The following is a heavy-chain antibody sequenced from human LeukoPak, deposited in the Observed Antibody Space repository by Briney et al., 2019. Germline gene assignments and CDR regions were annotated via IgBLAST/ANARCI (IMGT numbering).Heavy chain of an antibody. D-gene: IGHD2-2*01. J-gene: IGHJ6*03. CDR2: IYHSGST. V-gene: IGHV4-30-2*01. CDR1: GGSISSGGYY. CDR3: ARDVVVPATTGVGGAGYYYYMDV. Sequence: SETLSLTCTVSGGSISSGGYYWSWIRQPPGKALEWIGYIYHSGSTYYNPSLKSRVTISVDRSKNQFSLKLSSVTAADTAVYYCARDVVVPATTGVGGAGYYYYMDVWGKGTTVTVSS.